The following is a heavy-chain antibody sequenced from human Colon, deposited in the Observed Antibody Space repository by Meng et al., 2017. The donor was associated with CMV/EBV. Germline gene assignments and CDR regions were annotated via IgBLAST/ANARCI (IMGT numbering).Heavy chain of an antibody. J-gene: IGHJ4*02. CDR2: IKSKTDGGTT. Sequence: GGSLRLSCAASGFTFSNACMSWVRQAPGKGLEWVGRIKSKTDGGTTDYAAPVKGRFTISRDDSKNTLYLQMNSLKTEDTAVYYCTTDPYYYDSSGSDCWGQGTLVTVSS. D-gene: IGHD3-22*01. CDR1: GFTFSNAC. CDR3: TTDPYYYDSSGSDC. V-gene: IGHV3-15*01.